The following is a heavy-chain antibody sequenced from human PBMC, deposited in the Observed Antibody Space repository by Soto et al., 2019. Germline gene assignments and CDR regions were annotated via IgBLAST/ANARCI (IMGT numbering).Heavy chain of an antibody. D-gene: IGHD3-3*01. CDR3: ARVRVDADDLFYFES. J-gene: IGHJ4*02. CDR2: IYHSGGT. CDR1: GGSIDDYY. V-gene: IGHV4-59*07. Sequence: QVQLQESGPGLVAPSDTLSLTCSVSGGSIDDYYWSWIRQPPGKGLAWVAVIYHSGGTEYSPSLPSRVSLSGDTSKNQFALRRTSVTAADPAVYYCARVRVDADDLFYFESWGEGTLVTVAA.